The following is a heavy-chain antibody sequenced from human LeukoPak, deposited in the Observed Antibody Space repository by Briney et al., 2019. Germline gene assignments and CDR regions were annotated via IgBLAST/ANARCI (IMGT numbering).Heavy chain of an antibody. CDR1: GGSISSYY. V-gene: IGHV4-59*01. CDR2: IYYSGST. J-gene: IGHJ6*03. D-gene: IGHD3-3*01. CDR3: ARCITIFGVVMDYYYMDV. Sequence: SETLSLTCTVSGGSISSYYWTWIRQPPGKGLEWIGYIYYSGSTNYNPSLKSRVTISVDTSKNQFSLKLSSVTAADTAVYYCARCITIFGVVMDYYYMDVWGKGTTVTVSS.